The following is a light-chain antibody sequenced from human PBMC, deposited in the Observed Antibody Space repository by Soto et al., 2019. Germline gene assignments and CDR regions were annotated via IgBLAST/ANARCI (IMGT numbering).Light chain of an antibody. CDR1: SSDVGGYNY. J-gene: IGLJ1*01. Sequence: QSALAQPPSVSGSPGQSIAISCTGTSSDVGGYNYVSWHQQHPGKAPKVLISVVSNRPSWVSNCFSGSKSGKTASLTISGLQAEDEADYYCSSYRSGGTFVFGSGTKLTVL. CDR2: VVS. V-gene: IGLV2-14*01. CDR3: SSYRSGGTFV.